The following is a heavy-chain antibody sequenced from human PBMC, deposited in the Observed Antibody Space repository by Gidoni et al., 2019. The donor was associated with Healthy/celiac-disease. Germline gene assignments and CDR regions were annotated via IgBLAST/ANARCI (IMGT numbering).Heavy chain of an antibody. Sequence: QEQLVESGGAVVEPGRSLRLSCAASGVTLSSYAMHWVRQAPGKGREGVAVISYEGSNKYYADSVKGRFTISRDNSKNTLYLQMNSLRAEDTAVYYCARGYCSGGSCYSWYFDLWGRGTLVTVSS. CDR2: ISYEGSNK. CDR1: GVTLSSYA. D-gene: IGHD2-15*01. CDR3: ARGYCSGGSCYSWYFDL. V-gene: IGHV3-30-3*01. J-gene: IGHJ2*01.